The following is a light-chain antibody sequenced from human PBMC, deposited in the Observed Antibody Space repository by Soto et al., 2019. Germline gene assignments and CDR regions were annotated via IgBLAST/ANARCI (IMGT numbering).Light chain of an antibody. CDR3: GAWDSSLSAYV. CDR1: ISNIGNNY. J-gene: IGLJ1*01. V-gene: IGLV1-51*02. CDR2: ENN. Sequence: QSVLTQPPSVSAAPGQRLTISCYGSISNIGNNYVSWYQQLPGTAPKLLIYENNKRPSGIPDRFSGSKSGTSATLDITGHQTGDEADFYCGAWDSSLSAYVFGTGTKVTVL.